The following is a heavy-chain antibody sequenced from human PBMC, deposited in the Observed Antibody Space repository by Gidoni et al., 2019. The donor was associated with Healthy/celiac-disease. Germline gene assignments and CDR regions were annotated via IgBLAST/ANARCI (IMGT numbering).Heavy chain of an antibody. CDR2: ISYDGSNK. CDR3: ARDLQNYYYGMDV. CDR1: GFTFSSYA. Sequence: QVQLVESGGGVVQPGRSLRLSCAASGFTFSSYAMPWVRQAPGKGLEWVAVISYDGSNKYYADSVKRRFTISRDNSKNTLYLQMNSLRAEDTAVYYCARDLQNYYYGMDVWGQGTTVTVSS. V-gene: IGHV3-30-3*01. J-gene: IGHJ6*02.